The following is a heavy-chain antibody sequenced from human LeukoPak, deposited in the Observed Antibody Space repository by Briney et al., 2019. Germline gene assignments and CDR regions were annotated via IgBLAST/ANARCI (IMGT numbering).Heavy chain of an antibody. CDR2: INSDGSST. CDR1: GFTFSSYW. D-gene: IGHD3-10*01. CDR3: ARDSPPHYYGSGSYSKGFDY. Sequence: GGSLRLSCAASGFTFSSYWMHRVRQAPGKGLVWVSRINSDGSSTSYADSVKGRFTISRDNAKNTLYLQMNSLRAEDTAVYYCARDSPPHYYGSGSYSKGFDYWGQGTLVTVSS. J-gene: IGHJ4*02. V-gene: IGHV3-74*01.